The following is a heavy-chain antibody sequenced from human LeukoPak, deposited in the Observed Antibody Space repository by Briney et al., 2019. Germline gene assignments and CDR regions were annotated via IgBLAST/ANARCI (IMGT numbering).Heavy chain of an antibody. V-gene: IGHV1-2*02. D-gene: IGHD2-2*01. J-gene: IGHJ4*02. CDR1: GYTFTGYY. CDR3: ARDRTKYCSSTSCPLDY. Sequence: GESLKVSCKASGYTFTGYYMHWVRQAPGQGLEWMGWINPNSGGANYAQKLQGRVTMTRDTSISTAYMELSRLRPDDTAVYYCARDRTKYCSSTSCPLDYWGQGSLVTVSS. CDR2: INPNSGGA.